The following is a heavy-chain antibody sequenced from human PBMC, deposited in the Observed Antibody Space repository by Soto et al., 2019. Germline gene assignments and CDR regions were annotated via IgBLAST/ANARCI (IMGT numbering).Heavy chain of an antibody. Sequence: EVQVLESGGGLVQPEGSLRLSCVASGFTFSTYAMNWVRQAPGKGLEWVSGISGSGSDRYYADSVRGRFTISRDNSNNTLNPQMDSLRAEDTAIYYCTKTPRSYYYYMDVWGKGTTVTVSS. V-gene: IGHV3-23*01. D-gene: IGHD3-10*01. CDR3: TKTPRSYYYYMDV. J-gene: IGHJ6*03. CDR2: ISGSGSDR. CDR1: GFTFSTYA.